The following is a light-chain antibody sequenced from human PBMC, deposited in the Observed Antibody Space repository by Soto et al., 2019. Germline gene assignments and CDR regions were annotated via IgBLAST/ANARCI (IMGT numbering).Light chain of an antibody. Sequence: DIQMTQSPSTLSASVGDRVTITCRASQNIDRYMAWYQQKSGKAPKLMIYDASSLQRGVPSRFSGTGSGTEFTLSIDSLQPDDFATYYCQQYHTSSITFGQGTRLEIK. J-gene: IGKJ5*01. CDR3: QQYHTSSIT. CDR2: DAS. CDR1: QNIDRY. V-gene: IGKV1-5*01.